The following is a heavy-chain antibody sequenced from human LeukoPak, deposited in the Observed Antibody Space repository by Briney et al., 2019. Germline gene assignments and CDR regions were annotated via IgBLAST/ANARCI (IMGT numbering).Heavy chain of an antibody. Sequence: PSETLSLTCTVSAGSISSGGYSWSWVSQHPGKGLEWIGHIYNSGSTSYSPPLKSRVTISIDTSKNQFLLRLSSVTAADTAVYYCARGARVGAIFGIVYWGQGTLVTVSS. CDR1: AGSISSGGYS. CDR3: ARGARVGAIFGIVY. CDR2: IYNSGST. D-gene: IGHD1-26*01. J-gene: IGHJ4*02. V-gene: IGHV4-31*03.